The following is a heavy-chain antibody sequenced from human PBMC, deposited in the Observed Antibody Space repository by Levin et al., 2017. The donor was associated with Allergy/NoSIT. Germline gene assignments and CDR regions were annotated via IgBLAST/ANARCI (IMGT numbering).Heavy chain of an antibody. CDR2: ISKDGSDK. J-gene: IGHJ4*02. CDR1: GFTFNSYA. CDR3: ARGLCSGTTCFSLDF. Sequence: GGSLRLSCAASGFTFNSYAIHWVRQAPGKGLEWVAVISKDGSDKYYADSVKGRFTISRDDSRNTLYLQMNSLRAEDTAVYYCARGLCSGTTCFSLDFWGQGTLVTVSS. V-gene: IGHV3-30*04. D-gene: IGHD2-2*01.